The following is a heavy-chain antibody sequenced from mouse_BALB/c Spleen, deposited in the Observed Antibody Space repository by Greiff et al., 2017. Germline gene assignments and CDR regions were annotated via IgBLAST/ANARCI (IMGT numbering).Heavy chain of an antibody. CDR1: GFTFSSYT. CDR3: ARRDYGSSAYAMDY. CDR2: ISNGGGST. D-gene: IGHD1-1*01. Sequence: EVNVVESGGGLVQPGGSLKLSCAASGFTFSSYTMSWVRQTPEKRLEWVAYISNGGGSTYYPDTVKGRFTISRDNAKNTLYLQMSSLKSEDTAMYYCARRDYGSSAYAMDYWGQGTSVTVSS. J-gene: IGHJ4*01. V-gene: IGHV5-12-2*01.